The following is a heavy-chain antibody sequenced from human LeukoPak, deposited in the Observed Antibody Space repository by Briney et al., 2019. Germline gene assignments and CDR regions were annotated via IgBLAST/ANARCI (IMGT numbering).Heavy chain of an antibody. Sequence: PSQTLSLTCTVSGGSISSGGYYWSWIRQPPGKGLEWIGYIYHSGSTYYNPSLKSRVTISVDRSKNQFSLKLSSVTAADTAVYYCAREAPYDSSGYPYYYYYMDVWGKGTTVTVSS. CDR1: GGSISSGGYY. V-gene: IGHV4-30-2*01. CDR3: AREAPYDSSGYPYYYYYMDV. D-gene: IGHD3-22*01. J-gene: IGHJ6*03. CDR2: IYHSGST.